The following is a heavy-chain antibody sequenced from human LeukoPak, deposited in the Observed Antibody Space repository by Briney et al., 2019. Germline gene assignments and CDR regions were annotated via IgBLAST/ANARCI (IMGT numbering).Heavy chain of an antibody. CDR3: ARDRGRTARRMDV. CDR1: GYSISSAYY. V-gene: IGHV4-38-2*02. J-gene: IGHJ6*04. CDR2: MYHSGST. D-gene: IGHD6-6*01. Sequence: KPSETLSLTCSVSGYSISSAYYWGWIRQPPGKGLEWIGTMYHSGSTNYNPSLKSRVTISVDTSKNQLSLRLNSVTAADTAIYYCARDRGRTARRMDVWGKGTSVTVSS.